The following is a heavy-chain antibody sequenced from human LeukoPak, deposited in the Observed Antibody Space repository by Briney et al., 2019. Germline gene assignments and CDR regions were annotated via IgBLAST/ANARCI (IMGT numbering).Heavy chain of an antibody. V-gene: IGHV3-23*01. J-gene: IGHJ4*02. CDR2: ISGSGGST. Sequence: ETLSLTCAVSGYSISSGYYWGWIRQPPGKGLEWVSVISGSGGSTHYADSAKGRFTISRDNSKNTLYLQMSSLRAEDTAVYYCAKESPVFDYWGQGTLVTVSS. CDR3: AKESPVFDY. CDR1: GYSISSGYY.